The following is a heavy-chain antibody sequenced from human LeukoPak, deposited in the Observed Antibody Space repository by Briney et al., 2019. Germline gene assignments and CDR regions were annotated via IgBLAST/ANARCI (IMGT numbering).Heavy chain of an antibody. CDR1: GFTFGDYA. J-gene: IGHJ4*02. Sequence: PGGSLRLSCTASGFTFGDYAMSWARQAPGKGLEWVGFIRSKAYGGTTEYAASVKGRFTISRDDSKSIAYLQMNSLKTEDTAVYYCTRPFKGNFDYWGQGTLVTVSS. D-gene: IGHD6-13*01. CDR3: TRPFKGNFDY. CDR2: IRSKAYGGTT. V-gene: IGHV3-49*04.